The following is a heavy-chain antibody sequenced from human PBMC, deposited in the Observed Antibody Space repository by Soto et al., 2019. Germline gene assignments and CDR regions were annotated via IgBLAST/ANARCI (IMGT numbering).Heavy chain of an antibody. J-gene: IGHJ6*02. Sequence: PSQTLSLTCAISGDSVSSNSAAWNWIRQSPSRGLEWLGRTYYRSKWYNDYAVSVKSRITINPDTSKNQFSLQLSSVTPEDTAVYYCARGRLRANRAQLYYYYYGMDVWGQGTTVTVSS. D-gene: IGHD3-10*01. CDR1: GDSVSSNSAA. CDR3: ARGRLRANRAQLYYYYYGMDV. CDR2: TYYRSKWYN. V-gene: IGHV6-1*01.